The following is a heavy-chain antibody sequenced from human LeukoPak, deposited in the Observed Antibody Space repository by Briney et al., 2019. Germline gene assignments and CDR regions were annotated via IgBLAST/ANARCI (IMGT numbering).Heavy chain of an antibody. CDR1: GGSISSSNW. CDR2: IYYSGST. Sequence: SETLSLTCAVSGGSISSSNWWSWVRQPPGKGLEWIGYIYYSGSTYYNPSLKSRVTISVDTSKNQFSLKLSSVTAADTAVYYCARALLGGFDPWGQGTLVTVSS. CDR3: ARALLGGFDP. V-gene: IGHV4-4*02. J-gene: IGHJ5*02.